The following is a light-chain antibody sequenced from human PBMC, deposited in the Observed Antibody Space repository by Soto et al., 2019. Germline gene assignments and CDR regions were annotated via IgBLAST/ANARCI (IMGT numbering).Light chain of an antibody. Sequence: ETVMTQSPVTLSVSPGERATLSCMASQSVGGNVAWYQQKPGQAPRLLLYATSTRATGIPARFSGSGSRTEFTLTISSLQSEDSAVYFCQQYSDWPPYTFGQGTKLEIK. CDR3: QQYSDWPPYT. CDR2: ATS. CDR1: QSVGGN. V-gene: IGKV3-15*01. J-gene: IGKJ2*01.